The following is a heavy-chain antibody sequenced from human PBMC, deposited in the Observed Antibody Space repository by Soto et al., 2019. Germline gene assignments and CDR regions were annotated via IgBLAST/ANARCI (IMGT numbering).Heavy chain of an antibody. CDR3: ARDAGGWYQRLSPWFGP. D-gene: IGHD2-2*01. Sequence: QVQLQESGLGLVKPSQTLSLTCTVSGGSISSGGYYWSWIRQHPGKGLEWIGYIYYSGSAYYNPSLKSRVTIAVDTSKNQFSLRLGSVTAADTAVYYCARDAGGWYQRLSPWFGPWGQGTLVTVSS. V-gene: IGHV4-31*03. CDR1: GGSISSGGYY. J-gene: IGHJ5*02. CDR2: IYYSGSA.